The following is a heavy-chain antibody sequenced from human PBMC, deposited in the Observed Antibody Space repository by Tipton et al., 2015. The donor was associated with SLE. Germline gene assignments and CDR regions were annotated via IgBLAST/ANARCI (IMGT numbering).Heavy chain of an antibody. D-gene: IGHD2-15*01. CDR3: TRPYCSGGSCTGDY. CDR2: IRNKVNSYTT. J-gene: IGHJ4*02. CDR1: GFTFSGST. Sequence: SLRLSCAASGFTFSGSTMHWVRQASGKGLEWVGRIRNKVNSYTTQYAASVKGRFTISRDDSQNSLYLQMNSLKTDDTAVYYRTRPYCSGGSCTGDYWGQGTLVTVSS. V-gene: IGHV3-72*01.